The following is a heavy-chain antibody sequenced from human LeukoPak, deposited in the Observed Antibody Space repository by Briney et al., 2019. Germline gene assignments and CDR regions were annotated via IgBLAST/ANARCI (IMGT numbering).Heavy chain of an antibody. J-gene: IGHJ6*03. CDR3: ARALSWTTESYYYMDV. CDR1: GYTFTSYD. D-gene: IGHD3/OR15-3a*01. V-gene: IGHV1-8*01. Sequence: ASVKVSCKASGYTFTSYDINWVRQATGQGLEWMGWMNPNSGNTGYAQKFQGRVTMTKNTSITTAYMDLSSLRSEDTAVYYCARALSWTTESYYYMDVWGTGTTVTVSS. CDR2: MNPNSGNT.